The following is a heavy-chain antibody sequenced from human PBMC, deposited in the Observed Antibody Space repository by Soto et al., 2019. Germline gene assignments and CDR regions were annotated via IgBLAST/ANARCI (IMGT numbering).Heavy chain of an antibody. CDR1: GFTFSSSA. CDR2: ISSDGRNT. Sequence: EVQLVESGGDLVQPGGSLRLSCAASGFTFSSSAMHWVRQAPGKGLEYVSSISSDGRNTYYANSVKRRSTISRDTSNNFLYLQMGSLRAYDIAVFYCARRRDVSSAFEIWGQGTMVTVSS. CDR3: ARRRDVSSAFEI. J-gene: IGHJ3*02. D-gene: IGHD6-6*01. V-gene: IGHV3-64*01.